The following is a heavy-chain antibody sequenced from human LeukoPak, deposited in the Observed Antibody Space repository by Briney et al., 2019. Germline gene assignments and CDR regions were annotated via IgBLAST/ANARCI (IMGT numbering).Heavy chain of an antibody. CDR3: AKGYGAGFGSGTTNYYYYGMDV. CDR1: GFSFSDHA. V-gene: IGHV3-23*01. Sequence: GGSLRLSCAASGFSFSDHAMSWVRQAPGKGLEGVSSIVGSGRVTYYADSVKGRFTISRDNSKNTLYLQMNSLRAEDTAVYYCAKGYGAGFGSGTTNYYYYGMDVWGQGTTVTVSS. J-gene: IGHJ6*02. CDR2: IVGSGRVT. D-gene: IGHD3-10*01.